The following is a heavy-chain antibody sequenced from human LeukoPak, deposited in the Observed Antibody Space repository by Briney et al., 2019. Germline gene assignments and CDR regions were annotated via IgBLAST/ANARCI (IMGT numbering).Heavy chain of an antibody. J-gene: IGHJ5*02. D-gene: IGHD2-2*01. Sequence: SETLSLTCTVSGGSISSYYWSWIRQPAGKGLKWIGRIYTSGSTNYNPSLKSRVTMSVDTSKNQFSLKLSSVTAADTAVYYCARDERYCSSTSCWGDWFDPWGQGTLVTVSS. CDR1: GGSISSYY. V-gene: IGHV4-4*07. CDR3: ARDERYCSSTSCWGDWFDP. CDR2: IYTSGST.